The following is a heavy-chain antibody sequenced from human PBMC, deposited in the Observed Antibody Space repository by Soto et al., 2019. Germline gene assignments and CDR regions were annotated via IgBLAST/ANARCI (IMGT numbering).Heavy chain of an antibody. CDR2: VYYTGST. V-gene: IGHV4-59*01. Sequence: SETLSLTCSVSGGSISGSYWSWIRQSPGKGLEWLGYVYYTGSTNYSPSLRSRVSISVDTSKNEFSLRLSSVTAADTAVYFCARSVAVRGAHIDCWGQGNQVTVSS. CDR3: ARSVAVRGAHIDC. D-gene: IGHD2-15*01. CDR1: GGSISGSY. J-gene: IGHJ4*02.